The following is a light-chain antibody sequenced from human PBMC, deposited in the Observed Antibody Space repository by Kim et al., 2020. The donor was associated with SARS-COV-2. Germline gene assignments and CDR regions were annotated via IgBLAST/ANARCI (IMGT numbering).Light chain of an antibody. J-gene: IGLJ2*01. CDR3: QVWDSGSDHPV. Sequence: AQGRTGSSTWGGNNVGGKSVHWYQKRPGRAPVLVMYYDSDRPSGIPDRFSGSNSGNTATLTISRVEAGDEADYYCQVWDSGSDHPVFGGGTQLTVL. CDR1: NVGGKS. V-gene: IGLV3-21*04. CDR2: YDS.